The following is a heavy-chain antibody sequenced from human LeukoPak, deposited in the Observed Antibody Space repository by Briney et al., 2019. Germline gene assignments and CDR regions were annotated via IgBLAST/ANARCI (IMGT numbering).Heavy chain of an antibody. Sequence: ASVKVSCKASGYTFTGYYMHWVRQAPGQGLEWMGWINPNSGGTNYAQKFQGRVTMTRDTSISTAYMELSSLRSEDTAVYYCAREPTVARDWLLSRFDYWGQGTLVTVSS. CDR3: AREPTVARDWLLSRFDY. J-gene: IGHJ4*02. V-gene: IGHV1-2*02. CDR2: INPNSGGT. D-gene: IGHD3-9*01. CDR1: GYTFTGYY.